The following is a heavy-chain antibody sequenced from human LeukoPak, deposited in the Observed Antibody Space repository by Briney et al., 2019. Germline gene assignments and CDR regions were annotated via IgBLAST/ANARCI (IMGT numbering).Heavy chain of an antibody. V-gene: IGHV3-66*01. CDR1: GFTVSNNY. Sequence: PGGSLRLSCAASGFTVSNNYMTWVRQAPGKGLEWVSFIYSGGRTYYADSVKGRFLISRDNSKNTLYLQMNSLRAEDTAVYYCARDGQHYSLPLDYWGQGTLVTVSS. CDR2: IYSGGRT. CDR3: ARDGQHYSLPLDY. J-gene: IGHJ4*02. D-gene: IGHD6-13*01.